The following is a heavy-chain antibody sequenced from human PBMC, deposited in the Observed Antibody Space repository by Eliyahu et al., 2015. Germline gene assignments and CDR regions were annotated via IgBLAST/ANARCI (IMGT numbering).Heavy chain of an antibody. V-gene: IGHV3-21*01. Sequence: EVQLVESGGGLVKPGGSLXLSCAASGFXFSXXXXNWXRQAPGKGLGSVXSISSSSSYXYYADSVKGRFTISRDNAKNSLYLQMNSLRAEDTAVYYCANLRRVVVPAAIYYYMDVWGKGTTVTVSS. D-gene: IGHD2-2*02. CDR1: GFXFSXXX. CDR3: ANLRRVVVPAAIYYYMDV. CDR2: ISSSSSYX. J-gene: IGHJ6*03.